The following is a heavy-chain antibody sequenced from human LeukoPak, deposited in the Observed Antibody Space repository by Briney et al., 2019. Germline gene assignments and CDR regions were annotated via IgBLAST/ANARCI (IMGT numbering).Heavy chain of an antibody. D-gene: IGHD3-22*01. CDR2: ITNDGSTT. J-gene: IGHJ4*02. Sequence: GESLRLSCAASGLTFSSYWMHWVRHAPGKGLVWVSRITNDGSTTTYADSVKGRFTVSRDNAKNTLYLQMHSLGAEDTAVYYCARGVSSGYKIDYWGQGTLVSVS. V-gene: IGHV3-74*01. CDR1: GLTFSSYW. CDR3: ARGVSSGYKIDY.